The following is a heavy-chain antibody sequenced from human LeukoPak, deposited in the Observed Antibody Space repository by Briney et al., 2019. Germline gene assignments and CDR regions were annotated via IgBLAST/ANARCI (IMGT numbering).Heavy chain of an antibody. CDR3: SRSQFDY. V-gene: IGHV3-74*03. Sequence: GSLRLSCEPSGFPFSSYWMLWVRQAPGKGLVWVSRISGDGTIKTYADFVRGRFTISRDNTKNILYQQMNSLRVEDTAIYFCSRSQFDYWGQGVLVTVSS. CDR1: GFPFSSYW. CDR2: ISGDGTIK. J-gene: IGHJ4*02.